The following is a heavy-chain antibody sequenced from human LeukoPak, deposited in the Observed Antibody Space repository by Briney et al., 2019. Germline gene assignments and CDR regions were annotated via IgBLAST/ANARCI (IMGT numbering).Heavy chain of an antibody. V-gene: IGHV4-38-2*02. CDR3: ARSYASSWYWNWFDP. J-gene: IGHJ5*02. CDR1: GYSISNGYY. D-gene: IGHD6-13*01. CDR2: IYPSGST. Sequence: SETLSLTCTVFGYSISNGYYWGWIRQPPGTGLEWIGSIYPSGSTFYNPSLKSRVTISVDTSKNQFSLRLSSVTAADTAVYYCARSYASSWYWNWFDPWGQGTLVTVSS.